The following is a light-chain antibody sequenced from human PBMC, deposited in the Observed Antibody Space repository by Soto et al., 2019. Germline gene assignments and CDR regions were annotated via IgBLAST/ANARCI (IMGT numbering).Light chain of an antibody. J-gene: IGLJ1*01. CDR3: CSYAGSDCG. CDR1: SSDVWRYNL. CDR2: EVS. Sequence: QSVLTQPASVSGSPGQSLSISCTGASSDVWRYNLVSWYQQHPGKAPKLMLYEVSKRPSGVSHRFSGSRSGNTASLTISGLQAGDEADYYCCSYAGSDCGFGTGTKLTVL. V-gene: IGLV2-23*02.